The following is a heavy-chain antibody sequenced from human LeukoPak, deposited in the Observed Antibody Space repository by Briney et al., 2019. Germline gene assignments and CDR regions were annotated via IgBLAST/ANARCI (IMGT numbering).Heavy chain of an antibody. CDR1: GFTFSSYA. Sequence: GGSLRLSCAASGFTFSSYAMSWVRKAPGKGLEWVSSTSGGGGRTYYADSVKGRFTISRDNSKNTLYLQMNSLRAEDTALYYCARKLWHRNDCWGQGTLVTVSS. V-gene: IGHV3-23*01. D-gene: IGHD3-16*01. J-gene: IGHJ4*02. CDR3: ARKLWHRNDC. CDR2: TSGGGGRT.